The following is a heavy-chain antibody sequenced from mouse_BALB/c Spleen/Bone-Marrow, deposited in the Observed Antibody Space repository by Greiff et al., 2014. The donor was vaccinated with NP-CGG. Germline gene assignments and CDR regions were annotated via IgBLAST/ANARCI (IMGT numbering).Heavy chain of an antibody. CDR1: GYSITSDYA. CDR2: ISYSGST. D-gene: IGHD2-4*01. Sequence: ESGPGLVKPSQSLSLTCTVTGYSITSDYAWNWIRQFPGNKLEWMGYISYSGSTSYNPSLKSRISITRDTSKNQFFLQLNSVTTEDTATYYCARDDCGVWGAGTTVTVSS. J-gene: IGHJ1*01. CDR3: ARDDCGV. V-gene: IGHV3-2*02.